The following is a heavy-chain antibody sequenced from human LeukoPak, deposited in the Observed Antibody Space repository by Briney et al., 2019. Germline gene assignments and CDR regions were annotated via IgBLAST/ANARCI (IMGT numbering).Heavy chain of an antibody. CDR2: ISAYNGNT. CDR3: ARDEPKRYCSSTSCYPIDY. CDR1: GYTFTSYG. Sequence: ASVKVSCKASGYTFTSYGISWVRQAPGQGLEWMGCISAYNGNTNYAQKLQGRVTMTTDTSTSTDYMEMRSLRSDDTAVYYCARDEPKRYCSSTSCYPIDYWGQGTLVTVSS. V-gene: IGHV1-18*04. J-gene: IGHJ4*02. D-gene: IGHD2-2*01.